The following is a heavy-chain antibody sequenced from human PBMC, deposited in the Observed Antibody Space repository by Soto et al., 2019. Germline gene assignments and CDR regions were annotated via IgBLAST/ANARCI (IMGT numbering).Heavy chain of an antibody. CDR2: LGTAGDT. Sequence: GGSLRLSCAPSGFTFSAYDMHWVRQATGKGLEWVSALGTAGDTYYPGSVKCRFTLSRDNSRNSLYLQMNSLRADDTAVYYCAKVLLVTGEIAYGGQGTLVTVSS. D-gene: IGHD2-8*02. CDR1: GFTFSAYD. J-gene: IGHJ4*02. V-gene: IGHV3-13*01. CDR3: AKVLLVTGEIAY.